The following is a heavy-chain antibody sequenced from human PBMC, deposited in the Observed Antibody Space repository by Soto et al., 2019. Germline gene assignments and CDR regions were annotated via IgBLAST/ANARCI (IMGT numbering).Heavy chain of an antibody. CDR1: GYTFTSYD. V-gene: IGHV1-8*01. D-gene: IGHD3-10*01. CDR3: ATELGENPASPFDA. CDR2: INPTSEYT. Sequence: ASVKVSCKASGYTFTSYDINWVRQAPGQGLEWVGWINPTSEYTAHAQKFQGRVTLTREISTATAYMELSSLTSEDTAVYFCATELGENPASPFDAWGQGTLVTVSS. J-gene: IGHJ4*02.